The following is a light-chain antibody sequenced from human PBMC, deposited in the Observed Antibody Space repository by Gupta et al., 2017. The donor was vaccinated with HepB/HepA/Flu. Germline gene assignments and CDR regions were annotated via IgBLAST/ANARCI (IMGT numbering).Light chain of an antibody. V-gene: IGLV3-1*01. Sequence: SYELPQPPSVSVSPGQTASITCSGDKLGDKYAYWYHQKPGQSPVLVIYQDNKRPAGIPERFSGSNSGNTATLTISGTQAMDEADYYCQSWASSTVVFGGGTKLTVL. CDR1: KLGDKY. J-gene: IGLJ2*01. CDR2: QDN. CDR3: QSWASSTVV.